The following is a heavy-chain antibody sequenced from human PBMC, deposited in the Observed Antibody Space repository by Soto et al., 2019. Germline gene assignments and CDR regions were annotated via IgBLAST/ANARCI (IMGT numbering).Heavy chain of an antibody. CDR1: GGSIISGGYS. CDR3: ARDRGYSYGYFDP. Sequence: SETLSLTCAVSGGSIISGGYSWIWIRQPPGKGLEWIGYIYHSGSTYYNPSLKSRVTISVDRSKNQFSLKLSSVTAADTAVYYCARDRGYSYGYFDPWGQGTLVTVSS. V-gene: IGHV4-30-2*01. CDR2: IYHSGST. D-gene: IGHD5-18*01. J-gene: IGHJ5*02.